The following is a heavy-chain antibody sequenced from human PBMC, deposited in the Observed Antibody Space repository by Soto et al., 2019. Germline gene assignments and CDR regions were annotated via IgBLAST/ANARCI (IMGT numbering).Heavy chain of an antibody. V-gene: IGHV3-53*04. CDR2: IFANDNA. CDR1: EFPVSTTY. J-gene: IGHJ4*02. Sequence: GSLRLSCSASEFPVSTTYMSWVRQAPGKGLECVAIIFANDNAYYGDSVKGRFTISRRNSRSTLYLQMNNLGPEDTAVYYCVRDLGDGYKSAWGQGTLVTVSS. D-gene: IGHD5-18*01. CDR3: VRDLGDGYKSA.